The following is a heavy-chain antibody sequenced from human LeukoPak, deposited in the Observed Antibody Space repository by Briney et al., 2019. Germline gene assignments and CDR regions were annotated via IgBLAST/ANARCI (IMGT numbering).Heavy chain of an antibody. CDR1: GYSISSGYY. Sequence: SETLSLTCTVSGYSISSGYYWSWIRQPPGKGLEWIGYIYYSGSTNYNPSLKSRVTISVDTSKNQFSLKLSSVTAADTAVYYCARDFWRFGDQYNAFDIWGQGTMVTVSS. D-gene: IGHD3-10*01. V-gene: IGHV4-61*01. CDR2: IYYSGST. CDR3: ARDFWRFGDQYNAFDI. J-gene: IGHJ3*02.